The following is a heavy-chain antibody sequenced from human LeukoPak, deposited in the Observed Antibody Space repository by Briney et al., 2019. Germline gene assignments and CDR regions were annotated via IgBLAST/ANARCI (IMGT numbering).Heavy chain of an antibody. D-gene: IGHD3-22*01. Sequence: SETLSLTCSVSGGSISSTDYYWSWIRQPAGKGLEWSGRIYTSGSTNYNPSLKSRVTMSVDTSKNQFSLKLSSVTAADTAVYYCAREGGWGPDSYDNFDYWGQGTLVTVSS. CDR1: GGSISSTDYY. J-gene: IGHJ4*02. CDR3: AREGGWGPDSYDNFDY. V-gene: IGHV4-61*02. CDR2: IYTSGST.